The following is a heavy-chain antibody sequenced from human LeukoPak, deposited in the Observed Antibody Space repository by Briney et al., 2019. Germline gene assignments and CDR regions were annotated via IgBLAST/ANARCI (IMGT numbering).Heavy chain of an antibody. D-gene: IGHD6-6*01. Sequence: PGGSLRLSCAASGFTFSNYGMHWVRQAPRKGLEWVAVISYDGSSKYCTDSVKGRFTISRDNSKSTLYLQMNSLRAEDSAVYYCAKDLRSSGGYYFDYWGQGTLVTVSS. CDR3: AKDLRSSGGYYFDY. V-gene: IGHV3-30*18. CDR2: ISYDGSSK. J-gene: IGHJ4*02. CDR1: GFTFSNYG.